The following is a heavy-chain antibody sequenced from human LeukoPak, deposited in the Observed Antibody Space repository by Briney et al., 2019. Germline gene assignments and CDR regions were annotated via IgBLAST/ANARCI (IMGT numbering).Heavy chain of an antibody. CDR2: ISGSGGST. V-gene: IGHV3-23*01. J-gene: IGHJ4*02. D-gene: IGHD3-10*01. Sequence: GGSLRLSCAASGFTFSSYAMSWVRQAPGKGLEWVSAISGSGGSTYYADSVKGRFTISRDNSKNTLYLQMNSLRAEDTAVHYCAKVVVRGGARGTYYFDYWGQGTLVTVSS. CDR1: GFTFSSYA. CDR3: AKVVVRGGARGTYYFDY.